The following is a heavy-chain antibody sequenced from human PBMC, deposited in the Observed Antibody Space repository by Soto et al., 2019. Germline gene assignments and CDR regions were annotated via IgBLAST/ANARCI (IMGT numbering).Heavy chain of an antibody. CDR2: IWYDGSNK. Sequence: GGSLRLSCAASGFTFSSYGMHWVRQAPGKGLEWVAVIWYDGSNKYYADSVKGRFTISRDNSKNTLYLQMNSLRAGDTAVYYCASSELVMVRGVIVSNWFDPWGQGTLVTVS. D-gene: IGHD3-10*01. CDR3: ASSELVMVRGVIVSNWFDP. V-gene: IGHV3-33*01. CDR1: GFTFSSYG. J-gene: IGHJ5*02.